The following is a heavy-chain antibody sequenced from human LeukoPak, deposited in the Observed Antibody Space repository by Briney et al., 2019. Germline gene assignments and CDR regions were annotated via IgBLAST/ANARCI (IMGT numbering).Heavy chain of an antibody. J-gene: IGHJ3*02. Sequence: GGSLRLSCAASGFTFSSYSMNRVRQAPGKGLEWVSSISSSSSYIYYADSVKGRFTISRDNAKNSLYLQMNSLRAEDTAVYYCARDLYYDSSGDAFDIWGQGTMVTVSS. V-gene: IGHV3-21*01. CDR3: ARDLYYDSSGDAFDI. D-gene: IGHD3-22*01. CDR1: GFTFSSYS. CDR2: ISSSSSYI.